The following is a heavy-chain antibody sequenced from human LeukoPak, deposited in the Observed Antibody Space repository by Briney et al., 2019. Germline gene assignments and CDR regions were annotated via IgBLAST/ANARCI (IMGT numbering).Heavy chain of an antibody. CDR1: GDSVSSNSAA. V-gene: IGHV6-1*01. CDR2: TYYRSKWYN. Sequence: SQTLSLTCAISGDSVSSNSAAWNWIRQSPSRGLEWLGRTYYRSKWYNGYAVSVKSRITINPDTSKNQFSLQLNSVTPEDTAVYYCARGPWGSSGWYTDYYYGMDVWGQGTTVTVSS. D-gene: IGHD6-19*01. CDR3: ARGPWGSSGWYTDYYYGMDV. J-gene: IGHJ6*02.